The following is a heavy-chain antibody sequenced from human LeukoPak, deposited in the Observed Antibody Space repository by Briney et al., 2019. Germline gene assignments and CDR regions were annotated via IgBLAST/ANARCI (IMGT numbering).Heavy chain of an antibody. V-gene: IGHV3-66*01. J-gene: IGHJ3*02. CDR2: IYSGGST. Sequence: GGSLRLSCAASGFTVSSNYMSWVRQAPGKGLEWVSVIYSGGSTYYADSVKGRFTISRDNSKNTLYLQMNSLRAEDTAVYYCARGSGSYLHDALDIWGQGTMVTVSS. D-gene: IGHD1-26*01. CDR3: ARGSGSYLHDALDI. CDR1: GFTVSSNY.